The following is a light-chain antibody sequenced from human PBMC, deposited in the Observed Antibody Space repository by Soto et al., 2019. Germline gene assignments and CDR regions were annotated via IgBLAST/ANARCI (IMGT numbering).Light chain of an antibody. Sequence: DMEMTQSPSSLSASVGDRVTITCRASQSISNYLNWYQHKPGKVPKLLIYAESSLQSGVPTRFSVRGSGTDFTLTINSLQPEDFATYYGQQSYCTPLNFGGGTKIDIK. CDR1: QSISNY. V-gene: IGKV1-39*01. CDR2: AES. CDR3: QQSYCTPLN. J-gene: IGKJ4*01.